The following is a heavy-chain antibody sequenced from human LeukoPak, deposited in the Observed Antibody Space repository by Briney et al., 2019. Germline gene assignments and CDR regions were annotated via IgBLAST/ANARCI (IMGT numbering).Heavy chain of an antibody. V-gene: IGHV4-59*01. Sequence: SETLSLTCTVSGGSISSYYWSWIRQPPGKGLVWIGYIYYSGSTNYNPSLKSRVTISVDTSKNQFSLKLSSVTAEDTAVYYCARVAVAGSSQVDYWGQGTLVTVSS. CDR2: IYYSGST. J-gene: IGHJ4*02. CDR1: GGSISSYY. CDR3: ARVAVAGSSQVDY. D-gene: IGHD6-19*01.